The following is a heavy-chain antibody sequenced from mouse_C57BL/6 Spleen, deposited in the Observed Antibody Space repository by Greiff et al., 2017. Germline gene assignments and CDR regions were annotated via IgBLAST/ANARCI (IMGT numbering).Heavy chain of an antibody. D-gene: IGHD2-2*01. CDR3: TRGVTGYYFDY. V-gene: IGHV1-5*01. CDR2: IYPGNSDT. Sequence: EVQLQQSGTVLARPGASVKMSCKTSGYTFTSYWMHWVKQRPGQGLEWIGAIYPGNSDTSYNQKFKGKAKLTAFTSASTAYMELSSLTNEDSAVYYCTRGVTGYYFDYWGQGTTLTFSS. CDR1: GYTFTSYW. J-gene: IGHJ2*01.